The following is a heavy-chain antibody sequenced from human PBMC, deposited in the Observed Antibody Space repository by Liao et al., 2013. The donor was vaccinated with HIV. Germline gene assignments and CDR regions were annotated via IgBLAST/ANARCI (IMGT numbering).Heavy chain of an antibody. CDR3: ARKSTYAHGFFNYYMDV. CDR2: INDSGST. CDR1: GGSFSGYY. J-gene: IGHJ6*03. D-gene: IGHD2-8*01. Sequence: QVQLQQWGAGLLKPSETLSLTCAVHGGSFSGYYWNWIRQSPGKGLEWIGEINDSGSTSYNPSLKGRVTISVDTSKNQFSLKLRSVTAADTAVYYCARKSTYAHGFFNYYMDVWGNGTTVSVS. V-gene: IGHV4-34*01.